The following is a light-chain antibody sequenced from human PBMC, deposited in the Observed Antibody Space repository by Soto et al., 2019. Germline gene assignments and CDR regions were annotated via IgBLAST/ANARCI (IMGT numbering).Light chain of an antibody. Sequence: EIVMTQSPATLSVSPGERATLSCRASQSVASKLAWYQQKPGQAPRLLIYGASTRATGIPARFGGIGSGTEFTLTISRLQSEDFAVYYCQQYNNWPLTFGPGTKVDIK. CDR3: QQYNNWPLT. CDR2: GAS. V-gene: IGKV3-15*01. CDR1: QSVASK. J-gene: IGKJ3*01.